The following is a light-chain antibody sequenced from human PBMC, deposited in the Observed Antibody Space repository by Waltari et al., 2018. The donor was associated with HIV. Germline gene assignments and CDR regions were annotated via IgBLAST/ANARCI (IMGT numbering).Light chain of an antibody. CDR2: GAS. CDR1: HSIGNS. V-gene: IGKV1-39*01. CDR3: QQSYSLPYT. Sequence: DIQMTQSPSSVSASVGDSVTITCRASHSIGNSLNWYQQKPEKAPDLLIYGASTLQSGVPSRFSGSGSGTDFTLTIGSLQPEDFATYYCQQSYSLPYTFGQGAKLEIK. J-gene: IGKJ2*01.